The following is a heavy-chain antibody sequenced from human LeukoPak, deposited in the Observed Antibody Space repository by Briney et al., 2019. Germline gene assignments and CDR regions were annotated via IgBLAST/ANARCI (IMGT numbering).Heavy chain of an antibody. CDR3: ARGVPPWFDP. V-gene: IGHV3-30*03. Sequence: GRSLRLSCAASGFTFSSYAMHWVRQAPGKGLEWMAVISYDGSNKYYADSVKGRFTISRDNSKNTLYLQMNSLRAEDTAVYYCARGVPPWFDPWGQGTLVTVSS. CDR2: ISYDGSNK. D-gene: IGHD2-2*01. CDR1: GFTFSSYA. J-gene: IGHJ5*02.